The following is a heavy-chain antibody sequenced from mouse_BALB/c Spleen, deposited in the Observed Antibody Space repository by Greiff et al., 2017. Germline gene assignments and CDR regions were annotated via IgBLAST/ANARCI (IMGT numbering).Heavy chain of an antibody. V-gene: IGHV5-12-2*01. Sequence: EVKLVESGGGLVQPGGSLKLSCAASGFTFSSYTMSWVRQTPEKRLEWVAYISNGGGSTYYPDTVKGRFTISRDNAKNTLYLQMSSLKSEDTAMYYCARHYYGHWYFDVWGAGTTVTVSS. D-gene: IGHD1-1*01. CDR3: ARHYYGHWYFDV. CDR1: GFTFSSYT. J-gene: IGHJ1*01. CDR2: ISNGGGST.